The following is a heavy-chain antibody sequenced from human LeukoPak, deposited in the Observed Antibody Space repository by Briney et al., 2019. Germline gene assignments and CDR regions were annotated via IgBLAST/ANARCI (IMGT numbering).Heavy chain of an antibody. CDR2: ITSSSIYK. CDR3: ASSRYDSSGYYGIIGY. J-gene: IGHJ4*02. CDR1: GFTFSRYS. Sequence: GGSLRLSCAASGFTFSRYSMNWVRQAPGKGLEWVSSITSSSIYKYYADSVKGRFTISRDNAKKSLYLQMNSLRAEDTAVYYCASSRYDSSGYYGIIGYWGQGTLVTVSS. V-gene: IGHV3-21*01. D-gene: IGHD3-22*01.